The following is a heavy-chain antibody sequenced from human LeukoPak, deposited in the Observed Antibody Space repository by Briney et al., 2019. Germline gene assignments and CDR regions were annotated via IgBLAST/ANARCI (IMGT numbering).Heavy chain of an antibody. Sequence: GGPLRLSCAASGFTFSSYWMSWVRQAPGKGLEWVANIKQDGSEKYYVDSVKGRFTISRDNAKNSLYLQMNSLRAEDTAVYYCARESEGEYYYGSEHFDYWGQGTLVTVSS. CDR2: IKQDGSEK. CDR3: ARESEGEYYYGSEHFDY. D-gene: IGHD3-10*01. J-gene: IGHJ4*02. V-gene: IGHV3-7*01. CDR1: GFTFSSYW.